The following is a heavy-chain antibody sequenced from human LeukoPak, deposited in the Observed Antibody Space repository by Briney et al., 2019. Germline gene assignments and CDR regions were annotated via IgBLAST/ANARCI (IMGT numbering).Heavy chain of an antibody. CDR2: IYYSGST. V-gene: IGHV4-59*08. Sequence: SETLSLTCTVSGGSISSYYWSWIRQPPGKGLEWIGYIYYSGSTNYNPSLKSRVTISVDTSKNQFSLKLSSVTAADTAVYYCARHKKLLGRAFDIWGQVTMVTVSS. CDR3: ARHKKLLGRAFDI. J-gene: IGHJ3*02. CDR1: GGSISSYY.